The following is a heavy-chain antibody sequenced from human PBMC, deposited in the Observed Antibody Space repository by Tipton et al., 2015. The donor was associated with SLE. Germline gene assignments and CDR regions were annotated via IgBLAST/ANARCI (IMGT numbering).Heavy chain of an antibody. CDR2: ISGYNGNT. CDR3: TRVEVDYYDSSGYFADY. J-gene: IGHJ4*02. V-gene: IGHV1-18*04. D-gene: IGHD3-22*01. CDR1: GYTFTSYY. Sequence: QLVQSGAEVKKPGASVKVSCKASGYTFTSYYMHWVRQAPGQGLEWMGWISGYNGNTNYAQKLQGRVTMTTDTSTSTAYMELRSLRSDDTAVYYCTRVEVDYYDSSGYFADYWGQGTLVTVSS.